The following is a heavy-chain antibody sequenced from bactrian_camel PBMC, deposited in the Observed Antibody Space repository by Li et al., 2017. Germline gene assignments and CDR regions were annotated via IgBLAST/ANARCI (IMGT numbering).Heavy chain of an antibody. V-gene: IGHV3S45*01. CDR1: GHSRGSNC. Sequence: HVQLVESGGGSVQAGGSLRLSCKVSGHSRGSNCVGWYRLPPGRAPAEREGIAAIRRDGGETWYAASVKGRFSISRDSAKNTVYLQMNNLQPEDTATYYCAAGWSFGVGTLLRRHYNYWGQGTQVTVS. J-gene: IGHJ4*01. CDR2: IRRDGGET. D-gene: IGHD3*01. CDR3: AAGWSFGVGTLLRRHYNY.